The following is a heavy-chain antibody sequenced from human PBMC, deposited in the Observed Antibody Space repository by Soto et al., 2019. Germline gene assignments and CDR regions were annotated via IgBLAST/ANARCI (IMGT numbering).Heavy chain of an antibody. J-gene: IGHJ4*02. Sequence: SETLSLTCTVSGVSFSTYYWSWIRQAPGKGLERIGYIYYSGSSNYNPSLKSRVTMSVDTSKNQLSLKLSSVTAADTAVYYCARDQGGPFDYWGQGTLVTVSS. CDR3: ARDQGGPFDY. D-gene: IGHD2-15*01. CDR2: IYYSGSS. V-gene: IGHV4-59*01. CDR1: GVSFSTYY.